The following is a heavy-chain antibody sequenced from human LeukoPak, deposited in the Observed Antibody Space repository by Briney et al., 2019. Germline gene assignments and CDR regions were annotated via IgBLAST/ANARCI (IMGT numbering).Heavy chain of an antibody. D-gene: IGHD1-26*01. CDR3: ARHWTLTSISGSYSLTQNVYYYYYYMDV. J-gene: IGHJ6*03. Sequence: GESLKISCKGSGYSFTSYWIGWVRQMPGKGLEWMGIIYPGDSDTRYSPSFQGQVTISADKSISTAYLQWSSLKASDTAMYYCARHWTLTSISGSYSLTQNVYYYYYYMDVWGKGTTVTVSS. CDR1: GYSFTSYW. CDR2: IYPGDSDT. V-gene: IGHV5-51*01.